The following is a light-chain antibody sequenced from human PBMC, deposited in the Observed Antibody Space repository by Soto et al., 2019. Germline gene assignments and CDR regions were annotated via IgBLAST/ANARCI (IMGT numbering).Light chain of an antibody. CDR1: SSDVGAYDY. CDR2: EIN. CDR3: SSFAGSNNFPYV. J-gene: IGLJ1*01. V-gene: IGLV2-8*01. Sequence: QSALTQPPSASGSPGQSVTISCPGTSSDVGAYDYVSWYQQHPGKAPKLMIYEINKRPSGVPDRFSGSKSGSTASLTVSGLQAEDEADYYCSSFAGSNNFPYVFGTGTKLTVL.